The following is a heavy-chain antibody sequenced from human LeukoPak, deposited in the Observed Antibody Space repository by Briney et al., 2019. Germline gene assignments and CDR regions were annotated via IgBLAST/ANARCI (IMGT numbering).Heavy chain of an antibody. CDR2: ISSLGSTI. CDR3: ARDGKDGYQIGGYWFDP. CDR1: GFTFSTYS. J-gene: IGHJ5*02. V-gene: IGHV3-48*01. D-gene: IGHD5-24*01. Sequence: PGGSLRLSCAASGFTFSTYSMNWVRQVPGKGLEWVSYISSLGSTIYYADSVKGRFTIFRDNATNSLYLQMDGLRAEDTAVYYCARDGKDGYQIGGYWFDPWGQGTLVTVSS.